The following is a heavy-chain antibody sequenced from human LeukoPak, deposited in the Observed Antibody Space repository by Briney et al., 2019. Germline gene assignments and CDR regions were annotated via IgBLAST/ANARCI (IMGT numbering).Heavy chain of an antibody. Sequence: SETLSLTCTVSGGSISSSSYYWGWIRQPPGKGLEWIGSIYYSGSTYYNPSLKSRVTISVDTSKNQFSLKLSSVTAADTAVYYXAGPGVAGTGSYGMDVWGQGTTVTVSS. CDR2: IYYSGST. D-gene: IGHD6-19*01. V-gene: IGHV4-39*01. J-gene: IGHJ6*01. CDR1: GGSISSSSYY. CDR3: AGPGVAGTGSYGMDV.